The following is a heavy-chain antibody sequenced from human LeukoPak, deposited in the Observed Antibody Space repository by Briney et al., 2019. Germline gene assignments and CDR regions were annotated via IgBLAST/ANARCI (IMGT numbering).Heavy chain of an antibody. Sequence: GGSLRLSCAASGFTFSSYGMHWVRQAPGKGLEWVAVISYDGSNKYYADSVKGRFTISRDNSKNTLYLQMNSLRAEDTAVYYCAKDGTYDSSGYYYDKSFIDYWGQGTLVTVSS. CDR3: AKDGTYDSSGYYYDKSFIDY. D-gene: IGHD3-22*01. V-gene: IGHV3-30*18. CDR1: GFTFSSYG. J-gene: IGHJ4*02. CDR2: ISYDGSNK.